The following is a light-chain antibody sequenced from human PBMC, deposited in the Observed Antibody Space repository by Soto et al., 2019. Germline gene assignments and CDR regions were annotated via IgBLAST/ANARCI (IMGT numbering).Light chain of an antibody. CDR1: QSLVHSDGIAY. CDR3: MQGPHWPIT. V-gene: IGKV2-30*02. CDR2: KVA. J-gene: IGKJ5*01. Sequence: DVGMTQSPLSLPVTLGQPASISCRSNQSLVHSDGIAYFSWFQQRPGRSPRRLIYKVANRDSGVPARFSGRGSGTDFALKISRVEAEDVGVYYCMQGPHWPITFGQGTRLEIK.